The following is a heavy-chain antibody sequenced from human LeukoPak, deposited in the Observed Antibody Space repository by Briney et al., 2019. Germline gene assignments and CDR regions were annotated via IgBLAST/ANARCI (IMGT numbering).Heavy chain of an antibody. Sequence: GGSLRLSCAVSGFTLSNYSMNWVRQAPGQGLEWVSAISDNSGNTYYADSVKGRFTISRDNSENTLYLQMNSLRAEDTALYYCSNGRTSSGTLQHDYWGQGTLVTVSS. J-gene: IGHJ4*02. CDR1: GFTLSNYS. D-gene: IGHD6-19*01. CDR2: ISDNSGNT. V-gene: IGHV3-23*01. CDR3: SNGRTSSGTLQHDY.